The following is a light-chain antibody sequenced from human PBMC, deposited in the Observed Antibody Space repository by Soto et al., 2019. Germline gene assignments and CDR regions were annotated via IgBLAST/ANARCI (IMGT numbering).Light chain of an antibody. J-gene: IGKJ5*01. CDR2: AAS. Sequence: DIQMTQSPSSLSASVGDRVTITCRASQIISSYLNWYQQKPGKAPKLLIYAASSLQSGVPSRFSGSGSGTDFTLTISSLQPEDFATYYYQQSYSTPITFGQGTRLEIK. V-gene: IGKV1-39*01. CDR1: QIISSY. CDR3: QQSYSTPIT.